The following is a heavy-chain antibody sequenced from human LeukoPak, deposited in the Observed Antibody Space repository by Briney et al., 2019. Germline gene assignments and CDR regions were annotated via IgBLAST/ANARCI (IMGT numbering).Heavy chain of an antibody. J-gene: IGHJ6*02. Sequence: ASVTVSCKASGYTFTSYDINWVRQATGQGLEWMGWMNPNSGNTGYAQKFQGRVTMTRNTSISTAYMELSSLRSEDTAVYYCARRPLERRPNYYDFWSGYYRTVYYYYGMDVWGQGTTVTVSS. D-gene: IGHD3-3*01. V-gene: IGHV1-8*01. CDR2: MNPNSGNT. CDR3: ARRPLERRPNYYDFWSGYYRTVYYYYGMDV. CDR1: GYTFTSYD.